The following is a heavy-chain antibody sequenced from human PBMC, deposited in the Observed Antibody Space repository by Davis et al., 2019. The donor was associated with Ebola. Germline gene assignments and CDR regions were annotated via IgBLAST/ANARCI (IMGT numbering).Heavy chain of an antibody. CDR2: INPNSGGT. D-gene: IGHD6-19*01. Sequence: ASVTVSCKASGYTFTGYYMHWVRQAPGQGLEWMGWINPNSGGTNYEQKFQGWVTMTRDTSISTAYMELSRLRSDDTAVYYCARVKWLGAYYYYYYGMDVWGQGTTVTVSS. V-gene: IGHV1-2*04. CDR3: ARVKWLGAYYYYYYGMDV. CDR1: GYTFTGYY. J-gene: IGHJ6*02.